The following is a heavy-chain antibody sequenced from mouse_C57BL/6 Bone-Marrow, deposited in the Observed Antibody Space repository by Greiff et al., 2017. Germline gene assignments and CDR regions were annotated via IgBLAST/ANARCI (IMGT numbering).Heavy chain of an antibody. CDR1: GFTFSDAW. CDR3: TRRPGFAY. J-gene: IGHJ3*01. CDR2: IRNKANNHAT. V-gene: IGHV6-6*01. Sequence: EVQLQESGGGLVQPGGSMKLSCAASGFTFSDAWMDWVRQSPEKGLEWVAEIRNKANNHATYYAESVKGRFTISRDDAKSSVYLQMNSVRAEDTGIYYCTRRPGFAYWGQGTLVTVSA.